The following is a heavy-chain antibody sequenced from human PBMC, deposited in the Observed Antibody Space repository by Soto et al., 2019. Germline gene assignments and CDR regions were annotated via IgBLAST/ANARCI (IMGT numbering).Heavy chain of an antibody. CDR3: ARGGRRGDVFDI. CDR2: IYYSGAS. D-gene: IGHD1-1*01. J-gene: IGHJ3*02. CDR1: GASLSSDAYY. Sequence: QVQLQESGPGPVKPSQTLSLTCTVSGASLSSDAYYWSWIRQHPVKGLEWIGYIYYSGASYYNPSLESRVTISLDTPKNHFSLRLSSVSAADTAVYYCARGGRRGDVFDIWGQGTMVTVSS. V-gene: IGHV4-31*03.